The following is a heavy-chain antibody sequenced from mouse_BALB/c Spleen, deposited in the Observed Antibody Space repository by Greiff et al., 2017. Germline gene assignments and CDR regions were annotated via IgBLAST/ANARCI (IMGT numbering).Heavy chain of an antibody. CDR3: ARGGNNYYAMDY. J-gene: IGHJ4*01. CDR1: GYTFTNYW. V-gene: IGHV1-63*02. CDR2: IYPGGGYT. Sequence: QVQLKESGAELVRPGPSVKISCKASGYTFTNYWLGWVKQRPGHGLEWIGDIYPGGGYTNYNEKFKGKATLTADTSSSTAYMQLSSLTSEDSAVYFCARGGNNYYAMDYWGQGTSVTVSS. D-gene: IGHD1-1*02.